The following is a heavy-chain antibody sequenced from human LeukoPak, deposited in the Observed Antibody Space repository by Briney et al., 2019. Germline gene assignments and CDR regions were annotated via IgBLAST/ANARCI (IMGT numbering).Heavy chain of an antibody. J-gene: IGHJ4*02. Sequence: ASVKVSCKVSGYTLTELSMHWVRQAPGKGLEWMGGFDPEDGETIYAQKFQGRVTMTEDTSTDTAYMELSSLRSEDTAVYYCATGSITMVRGALRRGGYYFDYWGQGTLVTVSS. CDR3: ATGSITMVRGALRRGGYYFDY. D-gene: IGHD3-10*01. CDR1: GYTLTELS. CDR2: FDPEDGET. V-gene: IGHV1-24*01.